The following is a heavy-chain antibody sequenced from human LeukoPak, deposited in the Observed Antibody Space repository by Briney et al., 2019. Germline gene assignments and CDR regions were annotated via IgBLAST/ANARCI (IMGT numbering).Heavy chain of an antibody. CDR2: IYDDGTT. Sequence: SETLSLTCSVSGGSISAYYWSWIRQPPGEGLEWVGDIYDDGTTNYNPPLKSRVTISVDTSKNQFSLKVTSVTAADTAVYYCARDHSSGGYYYFDYWGHGTLVTVSS. J-gene: IGHJ4*01. D-gene: IGHD3-22*01. CDR3: ARDHSSGGYYYFDY. V-gene: IGHV4-59*01. CDR1: GGSISAYY.